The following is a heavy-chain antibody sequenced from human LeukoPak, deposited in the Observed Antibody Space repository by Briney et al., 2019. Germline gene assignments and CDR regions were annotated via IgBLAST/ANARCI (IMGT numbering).Heavy chain of an antibody. CDR1: GFTFSSYS. Sequence: PGGSLRLSCAASGFTFSSYSMNWVRQAPGKGLEWVSSISSSSSYIYYADSVKGRFTISRDNAKNSLYLQMNSLRAEDTAVYYCARGPTEVVVPAAMFDPWGQGTLVTVSS. D-gene: IGHD2-2*01. CDR2: ISSSSSYI. CDR3: ARGPTEVVVPAAMFDP. J-gene: IGHJ5*02. V-gene: IGHV3-21*01.